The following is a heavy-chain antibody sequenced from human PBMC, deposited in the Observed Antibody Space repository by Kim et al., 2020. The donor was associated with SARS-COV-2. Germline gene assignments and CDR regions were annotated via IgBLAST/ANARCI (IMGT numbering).Heavy chain of an antibody. Sequence: GGSLRLSCAASGFTFSSYWMSWVRQAPGKGLEWVANIKQYGSEKYYVDSVKGRFTISRDNAKNSLYLQMNSLRAEDTAVYYCARAPFSRYSSSWYGAFDIWGQGTMVPVSS. D-gene: IGHD6-13*01. V-gene: IGHV3-7*01. J-gene: IGHJ3*02. CDR1: GFTFSSYW. CDR3: ARAPFSRYSSSWYGAFDI. CDR2: IKQYGSEK.